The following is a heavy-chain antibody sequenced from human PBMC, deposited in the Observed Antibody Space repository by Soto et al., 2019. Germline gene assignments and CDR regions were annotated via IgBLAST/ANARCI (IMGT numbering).Heavy chain of an antibody. CDR2: IDPSDSYT. V-gene: IGHV5-10-1*01. CDR1: GYSFTSYW. D-gene: IGHD1-26*01. J-gene: IGHJ3*02. CDR3: ARLPRATLWGHDAFDI. Sequence: PGESLKISCKGSGYSFTSYWISWVRQMPGKGLEWMGRIDPSDSYTNYSPSFQGHVTISADKSISTAYLQWSSLKASDTAMYYCARLPRATLWGHDAFDIWGQGTMVTVSS.